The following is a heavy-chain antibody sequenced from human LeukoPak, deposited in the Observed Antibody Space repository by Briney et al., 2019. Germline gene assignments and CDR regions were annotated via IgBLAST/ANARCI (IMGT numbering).Heavy chain of an antibody. Sequence: ASVKVSCKASGYTFTSCDINWVRQATGQGLEWMGWMNPNSGNTGYAQKFQGRVTMTRNTSISTAYMELSSLRSEDTAVYYCAKTRWYRGVLRFLERDYYYYMDVWGKGTTVTVSS. CDR3: AKTRWYRGVLRFLERDYYYYMDV. D-gene: IGHD3-3*01. J-gene: IGHJ6*03. V-gene: IGHV1-8*01. CDR1: GYTFTSCD. CDR2: MNPNSGNT.